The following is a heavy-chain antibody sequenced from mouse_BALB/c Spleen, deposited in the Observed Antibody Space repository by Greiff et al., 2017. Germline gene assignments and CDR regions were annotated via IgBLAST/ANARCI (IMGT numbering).Heavy chain of an antibody. J-gene: IGHJ3*01. Sequence: AQLQQSGAELAKPGASVKMSCKASGYTFTSYWMHWVKQRPGQGLEWIGYINPSTGYTEYNQKFKDKATLTADKSSSTAYMQLSSLTSEDSAVYYCARRGDFFAYWGQGTLVTVSA. CDR3: ARRGDFFAY. V-gene: IGHV1-7*01. CDR2: INPSTGYT. CDR1: GYTFTSYW.